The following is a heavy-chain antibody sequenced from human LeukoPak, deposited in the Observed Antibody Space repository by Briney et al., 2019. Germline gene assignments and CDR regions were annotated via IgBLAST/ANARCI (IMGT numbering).Heavy chain of an antibody. CDR3: ARARGDIVVVPAAIWFDP. CDR2: IKPNNGGT. Sequence: ASVKVSCKASGYTFTGYYMHWVRQAPGQGLEWMGWIKPNNGGTNYAQKFQGRVTMTRDTSISTAYMELSRLRSNDTAVYYCARARGDIVVVPAAIWFDPWGQGTLVTVSS. V-gene: IGHV1-2*02. J-gene: IGHJ5*02. D-gene: IGHD2-2*01. CDR1: GYTFTGYY.